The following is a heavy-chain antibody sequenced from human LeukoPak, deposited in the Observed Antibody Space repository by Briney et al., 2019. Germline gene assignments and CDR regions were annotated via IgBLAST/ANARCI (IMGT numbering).Heavy chain of an antibody. D-gene: IGHD2-21*02. CDR2: IIPILGIA. V-gene: IGHV1-69*04. J-gene: IGHJ4*02. CDR3: ARVRCGGDCYSNDY. CDR1: GGTFSSYA. Sequence: SVKVSCKASGGTFSSYAISWVRQAPGQGLEWMGRIIPILGIANYAQKFQGRVTITADKSTSTAYMELSSLRSEDTAVYYCARVRCGGDCYSNDYWGQGTLVTVSS.